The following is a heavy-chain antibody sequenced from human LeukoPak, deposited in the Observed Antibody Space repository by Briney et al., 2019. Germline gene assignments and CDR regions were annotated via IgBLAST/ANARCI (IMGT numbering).Heavy chain of an antibody. CDR1: GGTYSSYA. D-gene: IGHD1-1*01. V-gene: IGHV1-69*13. Sequence: ASVKVSCKASGGTYSSYAISWVRQAPGQGLEWMGGIIPIFGTANYAQKFQGRVTITADESTSTAYMELSSLRSEDTAVYYCAREVQLERRYLAFDIWGQGTMVTVSS. CDR2: IIPIFGTA. CDR3: AREVQLERRYLAFDI. J-gene: IGHJ3*02.